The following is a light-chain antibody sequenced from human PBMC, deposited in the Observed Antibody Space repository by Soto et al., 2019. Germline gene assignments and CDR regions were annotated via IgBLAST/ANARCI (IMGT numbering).Light chain of an antibody. CDR1: SSNIGAGYD. CDR2: GNS. Sequence: QSVLTQPPSVSGAPGQRVTISCTGSSSNIGAGYDVHWYQQLPGTAPKLLIYGNSNRPSVVPDRFSGSKSGTSASLAITGLQAEDEADYYCQSYASSLSGSVFGGGTKLTVL. V-gene: IGLV1-40*01. J-gene: IGLJ2*01. CDR3: QSYASSLSGSV.